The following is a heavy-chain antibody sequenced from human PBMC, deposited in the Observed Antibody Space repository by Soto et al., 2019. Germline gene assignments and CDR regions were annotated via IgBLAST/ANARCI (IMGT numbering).Heavy chain of an antibody. Sequence: GASLKVSCKFSGYPLTELSIHWVRQAPGKGLEWMGGFDPEDGETIYAQKFQGRVTMTEDTSTDTAYMELSSLRSEDTAVYYCATRTHYGDYFDYWGQGTLVTVSS. D-gene: IGHD4-17*01. J-gene: IGHJ4*02. CDR3: ATRTHYGDYFDY. CDR2: FDPEDGET. V-gene: IGHV1-24*01. CDR1: GYPLTELS.